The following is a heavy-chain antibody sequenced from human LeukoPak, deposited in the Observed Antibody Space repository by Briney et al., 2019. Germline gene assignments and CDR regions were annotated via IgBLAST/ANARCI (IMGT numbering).Heavy chain of an antibody. CDR1: GGTFSSYA. V-gene: IGHV1-69*04. CDR2: IIPILGIA. J-gene: IGHJ6*02. CDR3: ASTETYYYGSGSYWNYMDV. Sequence: ASVKVSCKASGGTFSSYAISWVRQAPGRGLEWMGRIIPILGIANYAQKFQGRVTITADKSTSTAYMKLSSLRSEDTAVYYCASTETYYYGSGSYWNYMDVWGQGTTVTVSS. D-gene: IGHD3-10*01.